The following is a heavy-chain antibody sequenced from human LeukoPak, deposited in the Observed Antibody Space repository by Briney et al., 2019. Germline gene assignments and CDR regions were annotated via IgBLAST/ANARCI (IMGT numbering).Heavy chain of an antibody. J-gene: IGHJ4*02. D-gene: IGHD4-11*01. V-gene: IGHV1-69*05. CDR2: IIPIFGTA. CDR3: AREGDSNFDY. CDR1: GGTFSSYA. Sequence: TSVKVSCKASGGTFSSYAISWVRQAPGQGLEWMGGIIPIFGTANYAQKLQGRVTITTDESTSTAYMELSSLRSEDTAVYYCAREGDSNFDYWGQGTLVTVSS.